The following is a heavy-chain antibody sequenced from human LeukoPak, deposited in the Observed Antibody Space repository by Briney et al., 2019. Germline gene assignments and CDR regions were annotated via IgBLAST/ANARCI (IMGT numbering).Heavy chain of an antibody. D-gene: IGHD2-21*01. Sequence: GGSLRLSCAASGFTLNAYDMHWVRQAPGKGLEWVAFIRYDGSNKFYADSVKGRFTISRDNSRNTLYLQMNSLRAEDTAVYYCAKSRVVENYWGQGTLVTVSS. CDR1: GFTLNAYD. J-gene: IGHJ4*02. CDR3: AKSRVVENY. V-gene: IGHV3-30*02. CDR2: IRYDGSNK.